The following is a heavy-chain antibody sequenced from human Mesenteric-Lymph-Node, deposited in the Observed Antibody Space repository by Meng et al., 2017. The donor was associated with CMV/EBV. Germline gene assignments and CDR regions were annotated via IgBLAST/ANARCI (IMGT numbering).Heavy chain of an antibody. V-gene: IGHV4-31*03. CDR3: ARSGYTYGWFDY. CDR2: IYYSGGT. J-gene: IGHJ4*02. D-gene: IGHD5-18*01. Sequence: CTVSGGYINSGDYYWSWIRQPPGKGLEWIGYIYYSGGTYYNPSLKSRITISLDTSKNQFSLVLNSVTAADTAVYYCARSGYTYGWFDYWGLGTLVTVSS. CDR1: GGYINSGDYY.